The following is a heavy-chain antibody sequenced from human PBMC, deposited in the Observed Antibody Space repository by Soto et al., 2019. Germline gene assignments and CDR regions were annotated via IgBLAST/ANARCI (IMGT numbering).Heavy chain of an antibody. CDR3: ARGIVIVPAAYDAFDI. D-gene: IGHD2-2*01. CDR2: IYPGDSDT. CDR1: GYSFTSYW. J-gene: IGHJ3*02. V-gene: IGHV5-51*01. Sequence: PGESLKISCKGSGYSFTSYWIAWVRQMPGKGLEWMGIIYPGDSDTRYSPSFQGQVTISADKSISTAYLQWSSLKASDTAMYYCARGIVIVPAAYDAFDIWGPGTMVTVSS.